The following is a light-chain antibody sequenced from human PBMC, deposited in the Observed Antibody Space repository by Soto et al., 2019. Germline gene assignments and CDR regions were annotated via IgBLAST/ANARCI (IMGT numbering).Light chain of an antibody. Sequence: DIQMTQSPSTLSASVGDRVTISCRASQSIGSWLAWYQQKPGKAPSLLIYKASTLESGVPSRFSGSGSGTEFTLTISSLQPDDFATYYCQQYDTFLTFGQGTKVDIK. CDR3: QQYDTFLT. CDR2: KAS. CDR1: QSIGSW. V-gene: IGKV1-5*03. J-gene: IGKJ1*01.